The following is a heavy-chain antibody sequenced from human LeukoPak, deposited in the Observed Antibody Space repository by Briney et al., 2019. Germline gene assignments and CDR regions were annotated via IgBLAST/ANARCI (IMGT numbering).Heavy chain of an antibody. CDR3: AKNGYCSSSSCYADFDY. D-gene: IGHD2-2*03. CDR2: ISGSGGST. V-gene: IGHV3-23*01. CDR1: GSTFSNYA. Sequence: PGGSLRLSCAASGSTFSNYAMSWVRQAPGKGLEWVSTISGSGGSTYYADSVKGRFTISRDNSKNTLYVQMNSLRAEDTAVYYCAKNGYCSSSSCYADFDYWGQGTLVTVSS. J-gene: IGHJ4*02.